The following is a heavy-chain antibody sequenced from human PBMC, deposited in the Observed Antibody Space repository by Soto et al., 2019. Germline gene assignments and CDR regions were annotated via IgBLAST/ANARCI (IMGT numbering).Heavy chain of an antibody. CDR3: ASPYDSGGSSTTFDF. J-gene: IGHJ4*02. Sequence: EVQLLESGGGLVQPGESLRLSCAVSGFTFGTYTMSWVRQAPGKGLEWVSAITPGGDYATHGDSVKGRFTITRDNSKTTRYRPASGLRAEDTGVYCCASPYDSGGSSTTFDFWGQGPLVTVSS. CDR2: ITPGGDYA. V-gene: IGHV3-23*01. D-gene: IGHD3-22*01. CDR1: GFTFGTYT.